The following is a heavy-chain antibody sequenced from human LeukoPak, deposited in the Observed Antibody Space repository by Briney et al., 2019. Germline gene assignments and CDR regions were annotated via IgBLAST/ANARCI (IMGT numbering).Heavy chain of an antibody. CDR2: IRGSGDST. CDR3: AKVGGSYPDYYYYYMDV. CDR1: GFTFSSYA. J-gene: IGHJ6*03. D-gene: IGHD1-26*01. Sequence: GGSLRLSCAASGFTFSSYAMSWVRQAPGKGLEWVSAIRGSGDSTYYADSVKGRFTISRDNSKNTLYLQMNSLRAEDTAVYYCAKVGGSYPDYYYYYMDVWGKGTTVTVSS. V-gene: IGHV3-23*01.